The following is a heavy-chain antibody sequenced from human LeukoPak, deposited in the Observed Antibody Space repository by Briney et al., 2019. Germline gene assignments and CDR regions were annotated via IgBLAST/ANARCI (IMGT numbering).Heavy chain of an antibody. CDR2: IYSGGST. D-gene: IGHD3-22*01. V-gene: IGHV3-53*01. CDR1: GFTVSSNY. CDR3: ARSPYYYDSSGYYVDYFDY. Sequence: GGSLRLSCAASGFTVSSNYMSWVRQAPGKGLEWVSVIYSGGSTYYADSVKDRFTITRDNSKNTLYLQMNSLRAEDTAVYYCARSPYYYDSSGYYVDYFDYWGQGTLVTVSS. J-gene: IGHJ4*02.